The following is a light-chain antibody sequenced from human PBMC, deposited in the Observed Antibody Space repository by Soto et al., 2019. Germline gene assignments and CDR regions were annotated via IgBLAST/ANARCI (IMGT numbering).Light chain of an antibody. CDR3: SSYVGGSNLNYV. CDR1: DNDIGGYDF. CDR2: DVN. V-gene: IGLV2-8*01. J-gene: IGLJ1*01. Sequence: QSVLTQPPSASGSLGQSVTISCTGTDNDIGGYDFVSWYQYHPGKAPRLLMYDVNKRASGVPGRFSGSKSGNTASLTVSGLQADDEGDYFCSSYVGGSNLNYVFGGGTKLTVL.